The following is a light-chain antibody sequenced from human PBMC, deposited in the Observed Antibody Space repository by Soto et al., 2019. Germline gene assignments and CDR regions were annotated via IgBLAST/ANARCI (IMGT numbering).Light chain of an antibody. V-gene: IGLV1-40*01. CDR3: QSYDSSLFYV. CDR1: SSNIGAGYD. Sequence: QSVLTQPPSVSGAPGQRVTISCTGNSSNIGAGYDVHWYQQLPGTAPKLLIYGQSNRPSGVPDRFSGSKSGTSASLAITGLQAEDEADYYCQSYDSSLFYVFGAGTKVTFL. J-gene: IGLJ1*01. CDR2: GQS.